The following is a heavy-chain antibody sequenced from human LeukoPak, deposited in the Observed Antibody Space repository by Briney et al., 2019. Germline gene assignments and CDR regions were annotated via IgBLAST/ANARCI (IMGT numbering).Heavy chain of an antibody. D-gene: IGHD3-9*01. J-gene: IGHJ4*02. V-gene: IGHV4-39*01. CDR1: GGSISSSSYY. Sequence: TSSQTLSLTCTVSGGSISSSSYYWGWIRQPPGKGLEWIGSIYYSGSTYYNPSLKSRVTISVDTSKNQFSLKLSSVTAADTAVYYCARLTPSIFWGQGTLVTVSS. CDR3: ARLTPSIF. CDR2: IYYSGST.